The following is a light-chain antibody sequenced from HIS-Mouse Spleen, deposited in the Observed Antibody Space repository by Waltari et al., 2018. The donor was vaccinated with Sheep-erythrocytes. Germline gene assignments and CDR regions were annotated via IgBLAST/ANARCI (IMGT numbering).Light chain of an antibody. CDR3: AAWDDSLNGPV. CDR1: SSDAGGYNY. J-gene: IGLJ3*02. Sequence: QSALTQPPSASGSPAQSVTISCPGTSSDAGGYNYVSWYQQHPGKAPKLMIYEVSKRPSGVPDRFSGSKSGTSASLAISGLQSEDEADYYCAAWDDSLNGPVFGGGTKLTVL. CDR2: EVS. V-gene: IGLV2-8*01.